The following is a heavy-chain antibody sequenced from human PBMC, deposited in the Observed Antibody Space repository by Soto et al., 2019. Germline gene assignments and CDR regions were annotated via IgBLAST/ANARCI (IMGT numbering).Heavy chain of an antibody. J-gene: IGHJ4*02. D-gene: IGHD3-10*01. CDR1: GCSISGYY. Sequence: PSDTLSLTCSVSGCSISGYYCSWFRQPPGKGLEWIGHMHYSGSTNYNPSLRSRVTMSVDTSKNQFSLNLSAVIAADTAIYYCARYSYGSDYYFDYWGQGTLVTVSS. V-gene: IGHV4-59*01. CDR3: ARYSYGSDYYFDY. CDR2: MHYSGST.